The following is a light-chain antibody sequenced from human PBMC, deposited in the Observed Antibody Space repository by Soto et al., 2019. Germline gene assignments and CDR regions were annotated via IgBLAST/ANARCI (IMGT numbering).Light chain of an antibody. CDR1: QTVRNNY. Sequence: EVVLTLSPCTLSLSHWERATLYCRASQTVRNNYLAWYQQKPGQAPRLLIYDASSRATGIPDRFSGGGSGTDFTLTISRLEPEDFAVYYCQQFSRYPLTFGGGTKVDI. J-gene: IGKJ4*01. V-gene: IGKV3-20*01. CDR3: QQFSRYPLT. CDR2: DAS.